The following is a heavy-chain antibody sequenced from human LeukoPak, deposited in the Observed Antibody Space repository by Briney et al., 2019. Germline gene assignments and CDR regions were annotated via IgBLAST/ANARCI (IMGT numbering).Heavy chain of an antibody. CDR3: ARDLVLYYYDSSGYDAFDI. D-gene: IGHD3-22*01. CDR1: GGTFGSYA. V-gene: IGHV1-69*13. Sequence: ASVKVSCKASGGTFGSYAISWVRQAPGQGLEWMGGIIPIFGTANYAQKFQGRVTITADESTSTAYMELSSLRSEDTAVYYCARDLVLYYYDSSGYDAFDIWGQGTMVTVSS. CDR2: IIPIFGTA. J-gene: IGHJ3*02.